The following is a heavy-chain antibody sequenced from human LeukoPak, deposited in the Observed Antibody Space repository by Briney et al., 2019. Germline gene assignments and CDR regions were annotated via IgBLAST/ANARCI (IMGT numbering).Heavy chain of an antibody. V-gene: IGHV3-74*01. J-gene: IGHJ4*02. CDR1: GFTFSNYW. CDR3: VRDHGDFYFVY. D-gene: IGHD4-17*01. CDR2: IKSDGSST. Sequence: GGSLRLSCAASGFTFSNYWMHWVRQAPGKGLVWVSRIKSDGSSTNYADSVKGRFTISRDNAKNTLYLQMNSLRAEDTAVFYCVRDHGDFYFVYWGQGTLVTVSS.